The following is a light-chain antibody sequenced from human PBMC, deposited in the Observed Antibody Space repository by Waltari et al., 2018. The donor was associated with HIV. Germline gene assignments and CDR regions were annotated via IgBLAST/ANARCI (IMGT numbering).Light chain of an antibody. V-gene: IGLV2-14*01. J-gene: IGLJ2*01. Sequence: QSALTQPASVSGSPGQSITISCTGTSSDVGGYNYVSWYHQHPGKAPKLMIYAVSNRASGVSNRFSGSKSGNTASLVISGLQSEDEGDYYCSSYSRSGTLVFGGGTTLTVL. CDR3: SSYSRSGTLV. CDR1: SSDVGGYNY. CDR2: AVS.